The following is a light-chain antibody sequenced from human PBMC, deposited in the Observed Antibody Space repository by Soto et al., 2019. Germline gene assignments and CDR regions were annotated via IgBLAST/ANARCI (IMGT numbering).Light chain of an antibody. J-gene: IGKJ5*01. CDR3: QQYNSYSGT. CDR1: QSISSW. Sequence: QMTQSPSTLSASVGDRGAIPCRASQSISSWLAWYQQKPGKAPKLLIYDASSLESGVPSRFSGSGSGTEFTLTISSLQPDDFATYYCQQYNSYSGTFGQGTRLEIK. CDR2: DAS. V-gene: IGKV1-5*01.